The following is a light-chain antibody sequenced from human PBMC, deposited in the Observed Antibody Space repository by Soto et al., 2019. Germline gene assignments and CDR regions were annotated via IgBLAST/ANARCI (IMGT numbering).Light chain of an antibody. CDR1: SSDVGGYNY. Sequence: QSVLTQPASVSGSPGQSITISCTGTSSDVGGYNYVSWYQQHPVKAPKLMIYDGTNRPSGVSDRFSGSKSGNTASLTISGLQAEDEADYYCSSYTSSSTPYVFGTGTKLTVL. J-gene: IGLJ1*01. CDR2: DGT. V-gene: IGLV2-14*01. CDR3: SSYTSSSTPYV.